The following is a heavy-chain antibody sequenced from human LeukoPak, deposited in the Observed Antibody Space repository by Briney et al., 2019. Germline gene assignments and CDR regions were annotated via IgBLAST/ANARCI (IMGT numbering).Heavy chain of an antibody. CDR2: IYSGGST. Sequence: GGSLRLSCAASGFTVSSNYMSWVRQAPGKGLEWVSVIYSGGSTYYADSVKGRFTISRDNSKNTLYLQMNSLRAEDTAVYYCAKVGAGPSHRVYWGQGTLVTVSS. J-gene: IGHJ4*02. CDR3: AKVGAGPSHRVY. D-gene: IGHD3-3*01. V-gene: IGHV3-53*01. CDR1: GFTVSSNY.